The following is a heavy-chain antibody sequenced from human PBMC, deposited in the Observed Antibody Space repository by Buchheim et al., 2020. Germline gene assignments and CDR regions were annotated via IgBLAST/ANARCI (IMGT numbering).Heavy chain of an antibody. CDR3: ARDKEQIRGYYNRPVYYYGMDV. V-gene: IGHV1-46*03. CDR2: IDPSGGSP. J-gene: IGHJ6*02. D-gene: IGHD3-22*01. CDR1: GYTFTTYY. Sequence: QVRLVQSGAEVKKPGASVQVSCKASGYTFTTYYIHWVRQAPGQGLEWMGIIDPSGGSPTYAQKFQGRVTMTRDTSTSTVYMDVSSLRSEDTAVYYCARDKEQIRGYYNRPVYYYGMDVWGQGTT.